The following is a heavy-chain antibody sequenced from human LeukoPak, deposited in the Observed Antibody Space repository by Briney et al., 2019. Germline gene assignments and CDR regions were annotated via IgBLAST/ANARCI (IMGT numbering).Heavy chain of an antibody. Sequence: GGSLRLSCAASGFTVSSKYMSWVRQAPGKGLEWVSIIYSGGSTYYADSVKGRFTISRDNSKNTVYLQMNSLRAEDTAVYHWASHTVNYYYGMDVWGQGTTVTVSS. D-gene: IGHD4-17*01. CDR1: GFTVSSKY. J-gene: IGHJ6*02. CDR3: ASHTVNYYYGMDV. CDR2: IYSGGST. V-gene: IGHV3-66*04.